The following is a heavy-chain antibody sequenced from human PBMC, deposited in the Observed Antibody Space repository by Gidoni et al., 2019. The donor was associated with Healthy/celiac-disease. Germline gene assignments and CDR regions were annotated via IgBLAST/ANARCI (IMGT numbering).Heavy chain of an antibody. CDR2: IWYDGSNK. D-gene: IGHD2-21*02. CDR1: GFTFSSYG. CDR3: ARDAYCGGDCYPPLYYYYGMDV. J-gene: IGHJ6*02. V-gene: IGHV3-33*01. Sequence: QVQLVESGGGVVQPGRSLRLSCAASGFTFSSYGMHWVRQAPGKGLEWVAVIWYDGSNKYYADSVKGRFTISRDNSKNTLYLQMNSLRAEDTAVYYCARDAYCGGDCYPPLYYYYGMDVWGQGTTVTVSS.